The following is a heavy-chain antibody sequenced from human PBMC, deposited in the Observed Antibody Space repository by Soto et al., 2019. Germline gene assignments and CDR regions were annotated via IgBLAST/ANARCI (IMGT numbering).Heavy chain of an antibody. J-gene: IGHJ6*02. CDR3: ARRGLTSSSTFRYFYYGMDA. V-gene: IGHV1-8*01. CDR2: MNPNSGNT. Sequence: QVQLVQSVAEVKKPGASVKVSCKASGYTFTSYDFNWVRQATGQGLEWMGWMNPNSGNTGYAQKFQGRVTMTRNTSISTAYMELSSLRSDDTAVYYCARRGLTSSSTFRYFYYGMDAWGQGTTVTVSS. CDR1: GYTFTSYD. D-gene: IGHD6-6*01.